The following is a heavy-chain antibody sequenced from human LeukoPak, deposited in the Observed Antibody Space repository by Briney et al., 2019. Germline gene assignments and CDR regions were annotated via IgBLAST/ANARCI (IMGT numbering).Heavy chain of an antibody. J-gene: IGHJ6*03. Sequence: GGSLRLSCAASGFTFSSYWMSWVRQAPGKGLEWVANIKQDGSEKYYVDSVKGRFTISRDNAKNSLYLQMNSLRAEDTAVYYCARDDVVVVAATRDYYYMDVWGKGTTVTVSS. CDR3: ARDDVVVVAATRDYYYMDV. V-gene: IGHV3-7*01. CDR2: IKQDGSEK. D-gene: IGHD2-15*01. CDR1: GFTFSSYW.